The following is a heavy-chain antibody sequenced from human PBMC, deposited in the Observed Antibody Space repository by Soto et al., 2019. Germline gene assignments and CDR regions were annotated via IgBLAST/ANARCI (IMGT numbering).Heavy chain of an antibody. CDR3: ARDCSGRAPRFICYYGMDV. V-gene: IGHV1-3*01. Sequence: GASVKVSCKASGYTFTSYAMHWARQAPGQRLEWMGWINAGNGNTKYSQKLQGRVTITRDTSASTAYMELSSLTSEDTAVYYCARDCSGRAPRFICYYGMDVWGQGTTVTVSS. J-gene: IGHJ6*02. CDR2: INAGNGNT. CDR1: GYTFTSYA. D-gene: IGHD2-15*01.